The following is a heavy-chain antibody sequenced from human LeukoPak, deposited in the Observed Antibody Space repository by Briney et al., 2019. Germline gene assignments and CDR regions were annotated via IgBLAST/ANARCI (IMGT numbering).Heavy chain of an antibody. CDR1: GDSISSYY. Sequence: PSETLSLTCTVSGDSISSYYWSWIRQPPGKGLEWIGYIYYSGSTNYNPSPKSRVTISVDTSKNQFSLKLSSVTAADTAVYYCARGGVYGDYWGQGTLVTVSS. V-gene: IGHV4-59*01. D-gene: IGHD5/OR15-5a*01. CDR3: ARGGVYGDY. CDR2: IYYSGST. J-gene: IGHJ4*02.